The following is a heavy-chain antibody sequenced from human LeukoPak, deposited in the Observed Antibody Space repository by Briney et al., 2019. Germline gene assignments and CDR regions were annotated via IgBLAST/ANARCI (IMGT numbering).Heavy chain of an antibody. Sequence: SETLSLTCTVSGGSISSSSYYWGWIRQPPGKGLEWIGSIYYSGSTYYNPSLKSRVTISVDTSKNQFSLKLSSVTAADTAVYYCASRVWVVVIRHDAFDIWGQGTMVTVSS. V-gene: IGHV4-39*07. CDR1: GGSISSSSYY. D-gene: IGHD3-22*01. CDR3: ASRVWVVVIRHDAFDI. J-gene: IGHJ3*02. CDR2: IYYSGST.